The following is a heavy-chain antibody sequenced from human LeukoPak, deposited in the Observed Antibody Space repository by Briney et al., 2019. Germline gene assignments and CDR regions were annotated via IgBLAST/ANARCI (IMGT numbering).Heavy chain of an antibody. Sequence: ASVKVSCKASGYTFTSYGITWVRQAPGEGLEWMGWISVYNDKINYAQKLQGRVTMTTDTSTSTAYMELRSLRSDDTAVYYCARLPGYYDYVWGSYRPYYFDYWGQGTLVTVSS. CDR3: ARLPGYYDYVWGSYRPYYFDY. CDR1: GYTFTSYG. CDR2: ISVYNDKI. V-gene: IGHV1-18*01. D-gene: IGHD3-16*02. J-gene: IGHJ4*02.